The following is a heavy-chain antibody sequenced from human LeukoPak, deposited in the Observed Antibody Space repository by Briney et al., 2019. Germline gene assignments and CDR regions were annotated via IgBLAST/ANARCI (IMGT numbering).Heavy chain of an antibody. D-gene: IGHD3-10*01. CDR1: GGSISSYY. CDR2: IYYSGST. J-gene: IGHJ4*02. V-gene: IGHV4-59*01. CDR3: AREGVVRGVTYFDY. Sequence: PSETLSLTRTVSGGSISSYYWSWIRQPPGKGLEWIGNIYYSGSTNYNSSLKSRVTISVDTSKNEYSLKLSYVTAADTAVYYCAREGVVRGVTYFDYWGQGTLVTVSS.